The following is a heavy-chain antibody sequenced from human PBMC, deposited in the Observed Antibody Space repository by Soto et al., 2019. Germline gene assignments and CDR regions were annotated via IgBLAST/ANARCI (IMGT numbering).Heavy chain of an antibody. V-gene: IGHV1-18*01. J-gene: IGHJ5*02. D-gene: IGHD3-3*01. CDR3: ARGTIFGVAYNWFDP. CDR2: ISAYNGNT. Sequence: ASVKVSCKASGYTFTSYSISWVLQAPGEGLEWMGWISAYNGNTNYAQKLQGRVTMTTDTSTSTAYMELRSLRSDDTAVYYCARGTIFGVAYNWFDPWGQGTLVTVSS. CDR1: GYTFTSYS.